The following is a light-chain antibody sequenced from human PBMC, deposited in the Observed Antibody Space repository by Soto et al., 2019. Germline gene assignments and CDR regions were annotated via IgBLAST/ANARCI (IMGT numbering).Light chain of an antibody. V-gene: IGKV3-20*01. J-gene: IGKJ5*01. CDR2: GAS. CDR1: QSVSSSY. Sequence: EIVLTQSPGTLSLSPGERATLSCRASQSVSSSYLAWYQQKPGQAPRLLIYGASSRATGIPDRFSCSGSGTDFTLPTSRLEPEDFAVYYCQQYGSSPLTFGPGTRLEIK. CDR3: QQYGSSPLT.